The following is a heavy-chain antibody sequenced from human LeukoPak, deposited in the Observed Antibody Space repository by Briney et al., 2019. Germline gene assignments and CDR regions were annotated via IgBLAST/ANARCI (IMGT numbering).Heavy chain of an antibody. V-gene: IGHV4-59*01. CDR3: ARSIGAVWYFDY. CDR1: GGSISSYY. CDR2: IYYSGSS. D-gene: IGHD6-13*01. Sequence: PSETLSLTCTVSGGSISSYYWSWIRQPPGKGREWIGYIYYSGSSNYNPSLKSRVTISIATSKNQFSLKLSSVTAADTAIYYCARSIGAVWYFDYWGQGTLVTVSS. J-gene: IGHJ4*02.